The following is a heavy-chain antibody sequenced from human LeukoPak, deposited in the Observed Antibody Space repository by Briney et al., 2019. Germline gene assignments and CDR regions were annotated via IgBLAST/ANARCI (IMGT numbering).Heavy chain of an antibody. D-gene: IGHD6-19*01. Sequence: PGGSLRLSCATAGFTFDDYAMHWVRKAPGKDLEWVSGISWASGSIGYADSVKGRFTISRDNAKNSLYLQMNSLRAEDMALYYCAKASSRSFSSGYYGNAFDIWGQGTMVTVSS. J-gene: IGHJ3*02. CDR1: GFTFDDYA. CDR2: ISWASGSI. V-gene: IGHV3-9*03. CDR3: AKASSRSFSSGYYGNAFDI.